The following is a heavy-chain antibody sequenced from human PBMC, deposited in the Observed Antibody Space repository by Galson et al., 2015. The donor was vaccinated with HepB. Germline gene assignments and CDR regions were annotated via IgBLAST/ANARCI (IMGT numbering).Heavy chain of an antibody. Sequence: QSGAEVKKPGESLKISCTGSGYSFTSYWIGWVRQMPGKGLEWMGIIYPGDSDTRYSPSFQGQVTISADKSISTAYLQWSSLKASDTAMYYCARQGGDCSSTSCYLAASGWFDPWGQGTLVTVSS. J-gene: IGHJ5*02. CDR2: IYPGDSDT. V-gene: IGHV5-51*01. D-gene: IGHD2-2*03. CDR3: ARQGGDCSSTSCYLAASGWFDP. CDR1: GYSFTSYW.